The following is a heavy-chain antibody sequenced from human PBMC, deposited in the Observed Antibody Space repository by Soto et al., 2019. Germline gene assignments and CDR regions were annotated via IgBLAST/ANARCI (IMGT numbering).Heavy chain of an antibody. CDR2: IYYSGST. Sequence: QVQLQESGPGLVKPSQTLSLTCTVSGGSISSGGYYWSWIRQHPGKGLEWIGYIYYSGSTYYNPSHNRRVTVSVDKSKNQFSLKLSSVTAADTAVYYCARAPRITMVVGWFDPWGQGTLVTVSS. CDR3: ARAPRITMVVGWFDP. J-gene: IGHJ5*02. D-gene: IGHD3-10*01. CDR1: GGSISSGGYY. V-gene: IGHV4-31*03.